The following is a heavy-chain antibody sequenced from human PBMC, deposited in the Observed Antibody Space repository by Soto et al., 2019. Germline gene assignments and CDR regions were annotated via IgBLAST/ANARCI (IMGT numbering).Heavy chain of an antibody. CDR1: GFIFSYYE. Sequence: HPGGSLRLSCAASGFIFSYYEMNWVRQAPGKGLEWVSYISSSSTTIYYADPVKGRFTISRDNAKSLLYLQMDSLRDEDTAVYYCAKVVYERSVNDALDIWGQGTMVTVSS. CDR2: ISSSSTTI. CDR3: AKVVYERSVNDALDI. V-gene: IGHV3-48*03. D-gene: IGHD3-22*01. J-gene: IGHJ3*02.